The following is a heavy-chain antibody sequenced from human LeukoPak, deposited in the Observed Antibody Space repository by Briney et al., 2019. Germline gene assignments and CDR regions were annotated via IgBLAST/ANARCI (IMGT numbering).Heavy chain of an antibody. V-gene: IGHV3-11*01. CDR1: GFTFSDYY. CDR2: ISSSGSTI. CDR3: ARARIAARAFDI. D-gene: IGHD6-6*01. Sequence: GGSLRLSCAASGFTFSDYYMSWIRQAPGKGLEWVSYISSSGSTIYYADSVKGRSTISRDNAKNSLYLQMNSLRAEDTAVYYCARARIAARAFDIWGQGTMVTVSS. J-gene: IGHJ3*02.